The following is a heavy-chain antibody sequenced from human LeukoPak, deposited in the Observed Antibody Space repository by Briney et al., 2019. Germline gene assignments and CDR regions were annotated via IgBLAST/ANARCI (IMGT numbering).Heavy chain of an antibody. Sequence: GGSLRLSCAASGFTFSDYYMSWIRQATGKGLEWVSYISSSGSTIYYADSVKGRFTISRDNAKNSLYLQMNSLRAEDTAVYYCASVDSSGYPDYWGQGTLVTVSS. CDR2: ISSSGSTI. CDR1: GFTFSDYY. J-gene: IGHJ4*02. CDR3: ASVDSSGYPDY. D-gene: IGHD3-22*01. V-gene: IGHV3-11*04.